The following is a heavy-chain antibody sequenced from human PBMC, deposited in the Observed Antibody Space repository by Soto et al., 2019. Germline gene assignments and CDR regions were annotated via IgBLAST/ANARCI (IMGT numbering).Heavy chain of an antibody. V-gene: IGHV3-33*01. CDR1: GFTFSSYG. J-gene: IGHJ4*02. D-gene: IGHD3-22*01. CDR3: AREALIPKIVVGPLDY. CDR2: IWYDGSNK. Sequence: PGGSLRLSCAASGFTFSSYGMHWVRQAPGKGLEWVAVIWYDGSNKYYADSVKGRFTISRDNSKNTLYLQMNSLRAEDTAVYYCAREALIPKIVVGPLDYWGQGTLVTVSS.